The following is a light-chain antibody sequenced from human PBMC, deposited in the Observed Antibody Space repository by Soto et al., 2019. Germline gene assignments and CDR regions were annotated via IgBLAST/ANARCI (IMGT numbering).Light chain of an antibody. Sequence: EEMMKQSPATLSVSPRESATLSCRASQSVSSNLAWHQQKPGQAPRILMYDASTRATGISARFSGSGSGTDFTLTISRLEPEDFAVYYCHQYSSSRRTFGQGTMVAI. CDR1: QSVSSN. CDR2: DAS. J-gene: IGKJ1*01. CDR3: HQYSSSRRT. V-gene: IGKV3-15*01.